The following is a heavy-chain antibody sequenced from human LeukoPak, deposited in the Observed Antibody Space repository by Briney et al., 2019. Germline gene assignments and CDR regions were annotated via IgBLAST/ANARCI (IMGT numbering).Heavy chain of an antibody. CDR3: VKGFVHPTYYFEY. CDR1: GFTFSSYA. D-gene: IGHD3-10*01. Sequence: GGSLRLSCAASGFTFSSYAMMWVRQAPEKGLEWVSSITCSGDDTYYADSVRGRFTISRDNSKNTLYLQVNSLRAEDTAVYFCVKGFVHPTYYFEYWGQGTLVTVSS. J-gene: IGHJ4*02. V-gene: IGHV3-23*01. CDR2: ITCSGDDT.